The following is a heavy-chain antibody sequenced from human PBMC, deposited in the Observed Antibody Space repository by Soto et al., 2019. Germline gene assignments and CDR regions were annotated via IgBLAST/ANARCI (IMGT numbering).Heavy chain of an antibody. V-gene: IGHV3-74*01. J-gene: IGHJ3*01. CDR2: IKFDGSSA. CDR1: GFTFSDYW. CDR3: ARGVRGHYGFDV. D-gene: IGHD3-10*01. Sequence: ELQLVESGGGLVQPGGSLRLSCAASGFTFSDYWIHWVRQAPGKGLVWVSRIKFDGSSANYADSVKGRFTISRDNARDTVYLQMNSLRAEDTAVYYCARGVRGHYGFDVWGQGTMVTVSS.